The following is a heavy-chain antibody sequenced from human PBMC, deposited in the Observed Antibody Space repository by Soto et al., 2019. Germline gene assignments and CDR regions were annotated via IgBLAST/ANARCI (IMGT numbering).Heavy chain of an antibody. D-gene: IGHD1-20*01. V-gene: IGHV3-74*01. CDR1: VFTFSEYW. CDR2: LKSDGTYT. CDR3: EISNWPVGNY. Sequence: EVQLVESGGGLVQPGGSLRLSCEASVFTFSEYWMHWVRQVPGKGLVWVSRLKSDGTYTDYADSVRGRFTISRDSAKNTVFLQMNNLRVEDTAIYYCEISNWPVGNYWGQGILVTVSS. J-gene: IGHJ4*02.